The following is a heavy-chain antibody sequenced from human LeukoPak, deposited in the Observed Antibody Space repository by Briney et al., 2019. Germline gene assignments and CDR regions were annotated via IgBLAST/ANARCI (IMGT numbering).Heavy chain of an antibody. CDR1: GFSFSSYE. CDR3: ARDGTPNYSTGWVYMDV. D-gene: IGHD6-25*01. Sequence: GGSLRLSCAASGFSFSSYEMNWVRQAPGKGLEWISYISASGTLTHYADSVEGRFTISRDNAKNSLFLQMNSLRGEDTAVYYCARDGTPNYSTGWVYMDVWGKETTVTISS. J-gene: IGHJ6*04. V-gene: IGHV3-48*03. CDR2: ISASGTLT.